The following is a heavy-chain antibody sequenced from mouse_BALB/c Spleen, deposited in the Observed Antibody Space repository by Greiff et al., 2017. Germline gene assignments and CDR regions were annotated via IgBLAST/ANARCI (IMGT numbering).Heavy chain of an antibody. CDR2: INPSTGYT. D-gene: IGHD2-12*01. J-gene: IGHJ3*01. Sequence: QVQLQQSGAELAKPGASVKMSCKASGYTFTSYWMHWVKQRPGQGLEWIGYINPSTGYTEYNQKFKDKATLTADKSSSTAYMQLSSLTSEDSAVYYCASLRRVAYWGQGTLVTVSA. CDR3: ASLRRVAY. V-gene: IGHV1-7*01. CDR1: GYTFTSYW.